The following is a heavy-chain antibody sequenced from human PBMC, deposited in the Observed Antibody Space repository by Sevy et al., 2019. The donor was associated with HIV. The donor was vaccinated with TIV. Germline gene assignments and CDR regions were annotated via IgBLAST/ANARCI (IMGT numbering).Heavy chain of an antibody. CDR3: GGNPLSATDY. Sequence: GGSLRLSCAASGFPVSSNYMSWVRQAPGKGLEWVSVIYGGGAKHYAHSVKGRFTISRDNSKNTVLHQMNDLRAEETAVYYCGGNPLSATDYWGQGTMVTVSS. D-gene: IGHD1-26*01. V-gene: IGHV3-53*01. J-gene: IGHJ4*02. CDR1: GFPVSSNY. CDR2: IYGGGAK.